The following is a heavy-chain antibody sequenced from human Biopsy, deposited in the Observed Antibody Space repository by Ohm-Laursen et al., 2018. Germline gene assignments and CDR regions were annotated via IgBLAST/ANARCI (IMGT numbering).Heavy chain of an antibody. CDR3: ARVSGYFKLDV. Sequence: GTLSLTCSVNGESSSGYFWNWIRQPPGEGLEWIGEINQSGSTKYNPSLKRRATLSADSSNSQFSLRLTSVTAADTAIYYCARVSGYFKLDVWGQGTTVTVSS. D-gene: IGHD5-12*01. CDR1: GESSSGYF. CDR2: INQSGST. J-gene: IGHJ6*02. V-gene: IGHV4-34*01.